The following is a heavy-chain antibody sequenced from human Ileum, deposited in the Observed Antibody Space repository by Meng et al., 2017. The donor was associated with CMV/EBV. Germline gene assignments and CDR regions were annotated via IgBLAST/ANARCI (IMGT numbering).Heavy chain of an antibody. V-gene: IGHV4-39*07. CDR3: ARDRESDFWSGYYRWFDP. CDR1: SISSSSYY. Sequence: SISSSSYYWGWIRQPPGKGLEWIGSIYYSGSTYYNPSLKSRVTISVDTSKNQFSLKLSSVTAADTAVYYCARDRESDFWSGYYRWFDPWGQGTLVTVSS. J-gene: IGHJ5*02. CDR2: IYYSGST. D-gene: IGHD3-3*01.